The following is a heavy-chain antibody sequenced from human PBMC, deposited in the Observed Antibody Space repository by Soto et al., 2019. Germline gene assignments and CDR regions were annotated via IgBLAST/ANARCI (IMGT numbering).Heavy chain of an antibody. V-gene: IGHV1-3*01. CDR1: GYTFTSYA. J-gene: IGHJ5*02. D-gene: IGHD2-21*02. CDR3: ARGPRGDCDWFDP. CDR2: INAGNGNT. Sequence: GASVKVSCKASGYTFTSYAMHWARQAPGQRLEWMGWINAGNGNTKYSQKFQGRVTITRDTSASTAYMELSSLRSEDTAVYYCARGPRGDCDWFDPWGQGTLVTVSS.